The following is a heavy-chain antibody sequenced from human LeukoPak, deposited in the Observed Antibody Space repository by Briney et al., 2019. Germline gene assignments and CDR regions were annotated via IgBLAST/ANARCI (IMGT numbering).Heavy chain of an antibody. V-gene: IGHV1-2*02. D-gene: IGHD5-12*01. CDR2: MHPNGGGP. CDR1: GYTFNAYF. J-gene: IGHJ4*02. Sequence: ASVKVSCKASGYTFNAYFIHWLRLAPGQGFEWMGWMHPNGGGPKYAQKFQGRVTMTRDTSITTDFMELQRLTSDDSAVYFCARVALARHFDYWGQGTPVAVSS. CDR3: ARVALARHFDY.